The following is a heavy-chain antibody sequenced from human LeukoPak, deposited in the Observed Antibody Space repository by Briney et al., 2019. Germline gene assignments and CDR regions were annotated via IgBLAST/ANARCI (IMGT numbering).Heavy chain of an antibody. Sequence: TLETLSLTCAGYGGSFRGYYWSWIRQSPGKGLVWIGEINHIGGTNYNPALKSRVTISLDTSKNQFSLNLSSVTAADTAIYYCARVWGSSSRAFDYWGHGTLVTLSS. CDR1: GGSFRGYY. V-gene: IGHV4-34*01. J-gene: IGHJ4*01. CDR2: INHIGGT. D-gene: IGHD6-13*01. CDR3: ARVWGSSSRAFDY.